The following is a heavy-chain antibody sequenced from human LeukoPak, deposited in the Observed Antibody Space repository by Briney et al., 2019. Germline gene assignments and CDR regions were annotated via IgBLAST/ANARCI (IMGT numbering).Heavy chain of an antibody. V-gene: IGHV3-9*03. CDR2: ISWNSGSI. CDR3: AKAGRAVAGDFDY. CDR1: GFTFSSYS. J-gene: IGHJ4*02. D-gene: IGHD6-19*01. Sequence: GGSLRLSCAASGFTFSSYSMNWVRQAPGKGLEWVSGISWNSGSIGYADSVKGRFTISRDNAKNSLYLQMNSLRAEDMALYYCAKAGRAVAGDFDYWGQGTLVTVSS.